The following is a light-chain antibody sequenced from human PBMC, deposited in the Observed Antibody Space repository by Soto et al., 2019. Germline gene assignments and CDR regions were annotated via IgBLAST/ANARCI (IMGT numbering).Light chain of an antibody. Sequence: EIVMTQSPGTLSVSPGERATLSCRASQSVSVNLAWYQQKPAQAPRLLIYGVSTRATGIPARFSGSEAGTEFTLTISRLHAEDFAVYYCQQYNDWPFTFGPGTKVDIK. CDR1: QSVSVN. J-gene: IGKJ3*01. V-gene: IGKV3-15*01. CDR2: GVS. CDR3: QQYNDWPFT.